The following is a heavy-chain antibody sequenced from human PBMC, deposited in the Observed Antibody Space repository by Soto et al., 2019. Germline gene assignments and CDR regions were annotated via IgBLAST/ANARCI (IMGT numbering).Heavy chain of an antibody. J-gene: IGHJ4*02. Sequence: QITLKESGPTLVKPTQTLTLTCTFSGFSLSASGVGVGWIRQPPGKALEWLVIIYWDDAKHYSPSLKSSLTIHKDPPKNQGVLKMTNMDPVDTAKYFCANKGGGDRILDYWGQGTLVTVSS. CDR3: ANKGGGDRILDY. D-gene: IGHD3-16*01. CDR2: IYWDDAK. V-gene: IGHV2-5*02. CDR1: GFSLSASGVG.